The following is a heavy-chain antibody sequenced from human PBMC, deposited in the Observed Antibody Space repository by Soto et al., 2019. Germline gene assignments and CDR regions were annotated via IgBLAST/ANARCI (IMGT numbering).Heavy chain of an antibody. CDR1: RFPFSRYA. CDR3: AKAVVAATFSWHYYYMDV. Sequence: GGSLRLSCAASRFPFSRYAMSGVHHAPGKALEWVSAISGSGGSTYYADSVKGRFTISRDNSKNTLYLQMNSLRAEDTAVYYCAKAVVAATFSWHYYYMDVWGKGTTVTVSS. J-gene: IGHJ6*03. D-gene: IGHD2-15*01. V-gene: IGHV3-23*01. CDR2: ISGSGGST.